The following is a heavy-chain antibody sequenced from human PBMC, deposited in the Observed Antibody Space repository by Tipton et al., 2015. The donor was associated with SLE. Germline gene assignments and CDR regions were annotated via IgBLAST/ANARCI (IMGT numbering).Heavy chain of an antibody. Sequence: GSLRLSCAASGFTFSSYWMSWVRQAPGKGLEWVANIKQDGSEKYYVDSVKGRFTISRDNAKNSLYLQMNSLRAEDTAVYYCAKDLGPPRIVGATPFDYWGQGTLVTVSS. CDR3: AKDLGPPRIVGATPFDY. CDR2: IKQDGSEK. J-gene: IGHJ4*02. CDR1: GFTFSSYW. V-gene: IGHV3-7*03. D-gene: IGHD1-26*01.